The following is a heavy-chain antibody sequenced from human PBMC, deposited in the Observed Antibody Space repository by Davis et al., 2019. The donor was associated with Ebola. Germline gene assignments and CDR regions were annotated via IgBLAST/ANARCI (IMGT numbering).Heavy chain of an antibody. V-gene: IGHV3-21*01. J-gene: IGHJ4*02. CDR2: ISSSSSYI. Sequence: GESLKISCAASGFTFSSYSMNWVRQAPGKGLEWVSSISSSSSYIYYADSVKGRFTISRDNSKNTLYLQMNSLRAEDTAVYYCARSHYYDSSGYYYPYYFDYWGQGTLVTVSS. D-gene: IGHD3-22*01. CDR1: GFTFSSYS. CDR3: ARSHYYDSSGYYYPYYFDY.